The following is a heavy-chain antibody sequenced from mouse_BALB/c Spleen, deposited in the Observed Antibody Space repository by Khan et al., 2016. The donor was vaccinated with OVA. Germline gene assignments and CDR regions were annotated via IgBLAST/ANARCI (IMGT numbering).Heavy chain of an antibody. V-gene: IGHV2-6-4*01. CDR1: GFSLSRYS. D-gene: IGHD3-3*01. CDR3: ARNRDGGSYWYFDV. Sequence: QVQLQQSGPGLVAPSQSLSITCTVSGFSLSRYSVHWVRQPPGKGLEWLGIIWSGGSTDYNSALKSRLSISKDNSKSQVFLKMNSLQTDDTAMYYCARNRDGGSYWYFDVWGAGTTVTVSS. CDR2: IWSGGST. J-gene: IGHJ1*01.